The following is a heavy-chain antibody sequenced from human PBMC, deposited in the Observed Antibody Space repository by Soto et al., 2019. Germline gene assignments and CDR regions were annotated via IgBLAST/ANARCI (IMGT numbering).Heavy chain of an antibody. D-gene: IGHD2-15*01. CDR2: ISYDGNKI. CDR1: GFTFSNYE. J-gene: IGHJ6*02. V-gene: IGHV3-30-3*01. CDR3: TRELPTTLGSYYAMDV. Sequence: QVQLVESGGGVVQPGRSLRLSCAASGFTFSNYEMHWVRQAPGKGLEWVALISYDGNKICYADSVKGRFTISRDNSKNTLYLQMNSLRAEDTAVYYCTRELPTTLGSYYAMDVWGQGTTVTVSS.